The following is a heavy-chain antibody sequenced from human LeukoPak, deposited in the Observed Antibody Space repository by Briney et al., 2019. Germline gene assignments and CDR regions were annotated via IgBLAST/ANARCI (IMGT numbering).Heavy chain of an antibody. CDR1: GFTFSSYE. V-gene: IGHV3-48*03. J-gene: IGHJ4*02. D-gene: IGHD3-22*01. Sequence: GGSLRLSCAASGFTFSSYEMNWVRQAPGKGLEWVSYISSGSTIYYADSVKGRFTISRDNSKNTLYLQMNSLRAEDTALYYCAKDPNRYYYETSGDDSWGQGTLVTVSS. CDR2: ISSGSTI. CDR3: AKDPNRYYYETSGDDS.